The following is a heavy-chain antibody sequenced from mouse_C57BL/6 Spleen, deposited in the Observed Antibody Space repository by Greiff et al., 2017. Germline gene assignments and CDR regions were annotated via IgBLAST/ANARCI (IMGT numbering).Heavy chain of an antibody. CDR1: GFSLTSYA. CDR3: AREIYGGYYGWYFDV. Sequence: LVESGPGPVAPSQSLSITCTVSGFSLTSYAISWVRQPPGKGLEWLGVIWTGGGTNYNSDLKSRLSISKDISNSQVFLKMNSLQTDDTARYYSAREIYGGYYGWYFDVWGTGTTVTVSS. D-gene: IGHD2-3*01. CDR2: IWTGGGT. J-gene: IGHJ1*03. V-gene: IGHV2-9-1*01.